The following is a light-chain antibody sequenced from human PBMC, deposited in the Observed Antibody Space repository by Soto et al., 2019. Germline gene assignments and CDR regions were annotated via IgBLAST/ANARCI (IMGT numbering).Light chain of an antibody. CDR2: AAS. V-gene: IGKV1-17*03. Sequence: DIQMTQSPAVMSSSVGDTFSVTCVASQGINYYLAWFQHQPGKVPKRLIYAASDLESGVPSRFSGSGSGTEFTLTISSLQPEDFATYYCLQHSTYPATFGGGTKVDIK. J-gene: IGKJ4*01. CDR1: QGINYY. CDR3: LQHSTYPAT.